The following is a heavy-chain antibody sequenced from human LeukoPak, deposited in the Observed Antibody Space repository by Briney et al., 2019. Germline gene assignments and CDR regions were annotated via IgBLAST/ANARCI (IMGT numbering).Heavy chain of an antibody. J-gene: IGHJ4*02. CDR1: GDSISSGDYY. CDR2: IFHGVTT. D-gene: IGHD6-13*01. Sequence: SQTLSLTCTVSGDSISSGDYYWSWIRQPPGEGLEWIGNIFHGVTTFYNPSLMNRVAISVDTSKNQFSLKLTSVTAADTAVYYCARDATIAAPLMSWGQGTLVIVSS. CDR3: ARDATIAAPLMS. V-gene: IGHV4-30-4*08.